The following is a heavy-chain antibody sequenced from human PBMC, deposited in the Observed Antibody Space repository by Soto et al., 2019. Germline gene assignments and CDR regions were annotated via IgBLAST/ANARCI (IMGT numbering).Heavy chain of an antibody. J-gene: IGHJ5*02. Sequence: QVPLVQSGAEVKKPGSSVTVSCKASGGTFTSYAIHWVRQAPGQGLEWMGGIIPMYGPAKYAQRFQGRVTITADESTTTVYMEPTSLTSQDTAVYYCARVTSMVRGVIDNWFDPWGHGTVVTVSS. CDR2: IIPMYGPA. CDR1: GGTFTSYA. D-gene: IGHD3-10*01. CDR3: ARVTSMVRGVIDNWFDP. V-gene: IGHV1-69*01.